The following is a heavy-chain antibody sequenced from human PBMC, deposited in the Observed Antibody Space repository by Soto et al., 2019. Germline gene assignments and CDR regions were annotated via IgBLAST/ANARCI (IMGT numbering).Heavy chain of an antibody. Sequence: EVQLVESGGGLVQPGGSLRLSCAASGFPFSISSMNWVRQAPGKGLEWFSYITSDTITIKYADSVKGRFTISRDNAKNSLYLQMNSLRDEDTAVYFCARSVEGHFDYWGQGTVVTVSS. D-gene: IGHD6-19*01. CDR3: ARSVEGHFDY. V-gene: IGHV3-48*02. J-gene: IGHJ4*02. CDR1: GFPFSISS. CDR2: ITSDTITI.